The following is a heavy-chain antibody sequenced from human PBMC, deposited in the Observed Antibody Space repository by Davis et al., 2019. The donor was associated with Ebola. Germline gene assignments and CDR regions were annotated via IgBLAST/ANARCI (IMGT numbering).Heavy chain of an antibody. CDR3: ARLALLWFGELLGFYNWFDP. J-gene: IGHJ5*02. CDR1: GASISSYY. V-gene: IGHV4-59*08. CDR2: IYWSGYT. D-gene: IGHD3-10*01. Sequence: SETLSLTCTVSGASISSYYWSWIRQPPGKGLEWIGYIYWSGYTNYNPSLKSRVTLSTDTSKNQLSLKLSSVTAADTAVYYCARLALLWFGELLGFYNWFDPWGQGTLVTVSS.